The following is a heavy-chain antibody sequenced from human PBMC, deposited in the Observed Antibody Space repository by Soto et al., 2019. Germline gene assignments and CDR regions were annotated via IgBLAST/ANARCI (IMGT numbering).Heavy chain of an antibody. CDR2: ISAYNGNT. J-gene: IGHJ5*01. D-gene: IGHD2-2*01. V-gene: IGHV1-18*01. Sequence: QVQLVQSGAEVKKPGASVKVSCKASGYTFTSYGISWVRQAPGQGLEWMGWISAYNGNTNYAQKLRCRVTITTDTATSTAYMDLRSLTADDTAVSSCARGIVVVPAAHGAHWFASWGQGTLVTVSS. CDR3: ARGIVVVPAAHGAHWFAS. CDR1: GYTFTSYG.